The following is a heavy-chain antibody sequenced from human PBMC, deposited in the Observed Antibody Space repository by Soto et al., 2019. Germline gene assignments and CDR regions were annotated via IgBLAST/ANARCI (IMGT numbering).Heavy chain of an antibody. CDR3: ATSCDYDFGY. CDR1: GYTVTELS. V-gene: IGHV1-24*01. Sequence: ASVKVSCKVCGYTVTELSMHWLRQAPGKGIEWMGGFDPEDGETVYAQKFQGRVTMTEDTSTDTAYMELSSLRSEDTAVYYYATSCDYDFGYWGQGTQVTVSS. D-gene: IGHD4-17*01. J-gene: IGHJ4*02. CDR2: FDPEDGET.